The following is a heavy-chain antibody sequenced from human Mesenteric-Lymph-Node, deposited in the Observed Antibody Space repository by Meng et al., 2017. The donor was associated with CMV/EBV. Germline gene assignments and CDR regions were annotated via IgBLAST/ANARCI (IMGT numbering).Heavy chain of an antibody. J-gene: IGHJ6*02. CDR3: AGGYCSTTNCLLNYYYYGMDV. CDR1: GFTVSSNY. CDR2: IYSGGST. Sequence: GESLKISCAASGFTVSSNYMSWVRQAPGKGLEWVSVIYSGGSTYYADSVKGRFTISRDNGKKSLYLQMNSLRAEDTAVYYCAGGYCSTTNCLLNYYYYGMDVWGQGTTVTVSS. D-gene: IGHD2-2*01. V-gene: IGHV3-66*01.